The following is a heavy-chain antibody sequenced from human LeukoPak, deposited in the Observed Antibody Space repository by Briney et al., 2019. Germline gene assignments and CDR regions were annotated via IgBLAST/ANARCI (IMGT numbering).Heavy chain of an antibody. D-gene: IGHD1-26*01. CDR1: GGTFSSYA. J-gene: IGHJ6*03. Sequence: SVKVSCKASGGTFSSYAISWVRQAPGQGLEWMGGIIPIFGTANYAQKFQGRVTITADESTSTAYMELSSLRSEDTAVYYCAREREWTGDYYYYMDVWGKGTTVTISS. V-gene: IGHV1-69*13. CDR3: AREREWTGDYYYYMDV. CDR2: IIPIFGTA.